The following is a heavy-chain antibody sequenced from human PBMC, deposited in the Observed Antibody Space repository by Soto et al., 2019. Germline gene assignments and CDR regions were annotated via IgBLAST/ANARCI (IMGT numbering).Heavy chain of an antibody. CDR3: ARGGDNYDFWSGSFDY. Sequence: ASVKVSCKASGYTFTSYYMHWVRRAPGQGLEWMGIINPSGGSTSYAQKFQGRVTMTRDTSTSTVYMELSSLRSEDTAVYYCARGGDNYDFWSGSFDYWGQGTLVTVSS. CDR2: INPSGGST. CDR1: GYTFTSYY. J-gene: IGHJ4*02. V-gene: IGHV1-46*01. D-gene: IGHD3-3*01.